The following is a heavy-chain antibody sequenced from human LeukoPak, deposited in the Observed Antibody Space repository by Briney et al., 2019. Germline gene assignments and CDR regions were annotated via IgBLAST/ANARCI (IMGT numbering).Heavy chain of an antibody. Sequence: PSETLSLTCAVYGGSFNGYYWSWIRQPPGKGLEWIGEINHSGSTNYNPSLKSRVTISVDTSKNQFSLKLSSVTAADTAVYYCARENYYDSSGYSPYDAFDIWGQGTMVTVSS. V-gene: IGHV4-34*01. D-gene: IGHD3-22*01. CDR3: ARENYYDSSGYSPYDAFDI. J-gene: IGHJ3*02. CDR1: GGSFNGYY. CDR2: INHSGST.